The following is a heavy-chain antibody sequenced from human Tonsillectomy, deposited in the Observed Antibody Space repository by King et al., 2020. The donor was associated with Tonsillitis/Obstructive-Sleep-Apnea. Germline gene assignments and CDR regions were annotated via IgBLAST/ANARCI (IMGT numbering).Heavy chain of an antibody. J-gene: IGHJ4*02. CDR2: IDATGNHV. V-gene: IGHV3-21*01. CDR1: AFAFAYYT. Sequence: VQLVESGGGLVKPGGSLMLSCEASAFAFAYYTFDWVRQAPGKGLEWVSSIDATGNHVYYADSVKGRFTISRDNAKKSLYLEMTSLRADDTAVYYCARDLSIAFFDLWGQGTLVTVSS. CDR3: ARDLSIAFFDL.